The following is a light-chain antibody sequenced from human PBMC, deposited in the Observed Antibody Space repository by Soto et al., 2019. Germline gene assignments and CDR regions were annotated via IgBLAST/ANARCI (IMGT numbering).Light chain of an antibody. J-gene: IGLJ1*01. V-gene: IGLV1-44*01. CDR3: AAWDDSLNGSYV. Sequence: QSVLTQPPSASGTLGQRVTISCSGSTSNIGSNTVNWYQQLPGTAPKLLIYSTNQRPSGVPDRFSGSRSGTSASLAISGLQSEDEADYYCAAWDDSLNGSYVFGTGTKLTVL. CDR2: STN. CDR1: TSNIGSNT.